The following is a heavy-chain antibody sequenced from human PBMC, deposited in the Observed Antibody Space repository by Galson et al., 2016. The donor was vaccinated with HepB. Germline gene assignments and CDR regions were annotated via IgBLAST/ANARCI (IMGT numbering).Heavy chain of an antibody. CDR1: GFPFSRFA. J-gene: IGHJ4*02. Sequence: SLRLSCAVSGFPFSRFAMTWVRQTPGRGLEWVSSIDGMADTTHYADSVKGRFTISRDNSKNTLFLQMRSLRPEDTAIYYCAKDLVATGISGTLDYWGQGTLVTVSS. D-gene: IGHD5-12*01. CDR2: IDGMADTT. V-gene: IGHV3-23*01. CDR3: AKDLVATGISGTLDY.